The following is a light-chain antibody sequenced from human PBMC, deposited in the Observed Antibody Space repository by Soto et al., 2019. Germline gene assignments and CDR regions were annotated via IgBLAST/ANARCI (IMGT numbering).Light chain of an antibody. CDR3: QQYGDYTT. J-gene: IGKJ1*01. CDR2: KAS. Sequence: DIQMTQSPSTLSASVGDRVTITCRASQSISSWLAWYQQKPGKAPKLLIYKASSLESGVPSRFSGGGSGTEFTLTISSLQPDDFATYYCQQYGDYTTFGRGTKVDIK. CDR1: QSISSW. V-gene: IGKV1-5*03.